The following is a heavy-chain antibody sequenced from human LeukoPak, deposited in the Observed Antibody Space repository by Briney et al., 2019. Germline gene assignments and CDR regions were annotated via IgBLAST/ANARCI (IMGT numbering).Heavy chain of an antibody. D-gene: IGHD3-3*01. V-gene: IGHV3-48*01. J-gene: IGHJ6*03. CDR2: ISDSGTTI. CDR3: ARRTTIFGVGYFMDV. Sequence: PGGSLRLSCAASGFTFSSYSMNWVRQGPGKGLEWVSYISDSGTTIYYADSVKGRFTISRSSAWSSLYLQMSSLRAEDTAVYYCARRTTIFGVGYFMDVWGKGTTVTVSS. CDR1: GFTFSSYS.